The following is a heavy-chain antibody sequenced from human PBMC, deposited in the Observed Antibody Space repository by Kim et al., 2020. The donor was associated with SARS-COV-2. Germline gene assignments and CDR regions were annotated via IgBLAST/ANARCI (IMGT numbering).Heavy chain of an antibody. J-gene: IGHJ4*02. D-gene: IGHD6-25*01. V-gene: IGHV3-30*18. Sequence: GGSLRLSCAASGFTFSSYGMHWVRQAPGKGLEWVAVISYDGSNKYYADSVKGRFTISRDNSKNTLYLQMNSLRAEDTAVYYCAKDGPVLSVPFDYWGQGTLVTVSS. CDR1: GFTFSSYG. CDR3: AKDGPVLSVPFDY. CDR2: ISYDGSNK.